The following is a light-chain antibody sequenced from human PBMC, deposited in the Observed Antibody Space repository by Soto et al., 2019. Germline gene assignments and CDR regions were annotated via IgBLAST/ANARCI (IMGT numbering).Light chain of an antibody. J-gene: IGLJ1*01. V-gene: IGLV2-23*03. CDR2: EGS. Sequence: QSALTQPASVSGSPGQSITISCTGTSSDVGSYKFVSWYQQYPGKAPKLMIYEGSKRPSGVSDRFYGSKSGNTASLTISGLQPEDEADYFCCSYAGGSNVFGAGTKVTVL. CDR3: CSYAGGSNV. CDR1: SSDVGSYKF.